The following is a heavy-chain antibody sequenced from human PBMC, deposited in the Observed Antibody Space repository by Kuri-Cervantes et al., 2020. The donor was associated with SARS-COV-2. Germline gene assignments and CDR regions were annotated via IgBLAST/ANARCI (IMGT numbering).Heavy chain of an antibody. D-gene: IGHD2-2*01. Sequence: GGSLRLSCAASGFTFSSYAMSWVRQAPGKGLEWVSAISGSGGSTYYADSVKGRFTISRDNSRNTLYLQMNSLRAEDTAVYYCARPYCSSTSCYPVDVWGQGTTVTVSS. CDR2: ISGSGGST. V-gene: IGHV3-23*01. J-gene: IGHJ6*02. CDR1: GFTFSSYA. CDR3: ARPYCSSTSCYPVDV.